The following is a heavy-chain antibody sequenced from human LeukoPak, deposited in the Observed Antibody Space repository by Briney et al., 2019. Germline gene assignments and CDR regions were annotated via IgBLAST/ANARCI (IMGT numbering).Heavy chain of an antibody. Sequence: GGSLRLSCATSGFPFSAYDMHWFRQAPGKGLEWVSAFGSAGDTYYPGAVKGRFTISRDYAKNSLFLQMNSLRAGDTAVYFCVRGALPGDNWYFDLWGRGTLVTVSS. J-gene: IGHJ2*01. CDR3: VRGALPGDNWYFDL. V-gene: IGHV3-13*01. CDR2: FGSAGDT. CDR1: GFPFSAYD.